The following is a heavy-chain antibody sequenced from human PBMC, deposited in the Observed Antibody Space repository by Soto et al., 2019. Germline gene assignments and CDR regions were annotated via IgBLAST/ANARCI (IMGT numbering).Heavy chain of an antibody. Sequence: QVQLVESGGGVVQPGRSLRLSCAASGFTFSSYGMHWVRQAPGKGLEWVAVIWYDGSNKYYADSVKGRFTISRDNSKNTLYLQMNSLRAEVTAVYYCARDGGSYKGHYYYYGMDVWGQGTTVTVSS. CDR2: IWYDGSNK. CDR1: GFTFSSYG. V-gene: IGHV3-33*01. CDR3: ARDGGSYKGHYYYYGMDV. J-gene: IGHJ6*02. D-gene: IGHD1-26*01.